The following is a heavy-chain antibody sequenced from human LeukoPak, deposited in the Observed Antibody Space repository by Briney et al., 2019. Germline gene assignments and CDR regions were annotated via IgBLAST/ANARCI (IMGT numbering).Heavy chain of an antibody. Sequence: GGSLRLSCAVSGFTFTDYGMNWFRKAPGKGLEWWPSIRQDGGEKSYVDSVKGRFTISRDNTKSSLYLQINSLRAEDTAVYYCARDGTAAGLYFDLWGQGTLVTVSS. CDR1: GFTFTDYG. CDR3: ARDGTAAGLYFDL. J-gene: IGHJ4*01. D-gene: IGHD6-13*01. CDR2: IRQDGGEK. V-gene: IGHV3-7*01.